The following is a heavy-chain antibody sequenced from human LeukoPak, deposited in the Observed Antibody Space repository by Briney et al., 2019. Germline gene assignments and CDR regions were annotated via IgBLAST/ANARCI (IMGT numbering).Heavy chain of an antibody. CDR2: INHSGST. V-gene: IGHV4-34*01. CDR1: GGSFSGYY. Sequence: SSETLSLTCAVYGGSFSGYYWSWIRQPPGKGLEWIGEINHSGSTNYNPSLKSRVTISVDTSKNQFSLTLSSVTAADTAGYYCARGDDWFDPWGQGTLVTVSS. CDR3: ARGDDWFDP. J-gene: IGHJ5*02.